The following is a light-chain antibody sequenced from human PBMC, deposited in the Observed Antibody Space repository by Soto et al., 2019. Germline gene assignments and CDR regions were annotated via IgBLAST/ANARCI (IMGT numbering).Light chain of an antibody. V-gene: IGLV1-44*01. J-gene: IGLJ1*01. CDR2: SDY. CDR1: SSNIGSLS. Sequence: QSVLTQPPSASGTPGQRVTISCSGSSSNIGSLSVDWYQHLPGTAPKLLIYSDYQRPSGVPDRFSGSKSGTSASLAISGLQSGDDADYYGAAWNGTLNGLYVFGTGTKVTVL. CDR3: AAWNGTLNGLYV.